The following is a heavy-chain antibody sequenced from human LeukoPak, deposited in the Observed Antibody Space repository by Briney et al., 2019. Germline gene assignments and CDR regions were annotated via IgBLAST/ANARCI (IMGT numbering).Heavy chain of an antibody. V-gene: IGHV3-48*01. Sequence: GGSLRPSCAASGFIFSAFSINWVRPAPREGLGWVSYISSCSYNIFHGNSGKGRFTTSRDNAKNSLFLQINSLRAEDTAVYYCARGNYQVGRYFDYWGQGNLVTVSS. J-gene: IGHJ4*02. CDR1: GFIFSAFS. CDR3: ARGNYQVGRYFDY. D-gene: IGHD1-7*01. CDR2: ISSCSYNI.